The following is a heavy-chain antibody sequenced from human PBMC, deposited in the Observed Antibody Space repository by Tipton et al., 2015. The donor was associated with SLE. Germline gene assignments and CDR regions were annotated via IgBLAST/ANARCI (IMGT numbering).Heavy chain of an antibody. CDR1: GFTFSSYS. D-gene: IGHD5-24*01. CDR2: ISSSSSYI. V-gene: IGHV3-21*03. CDR3: ARGGRWLQRDWYFDL. Sequence: SLRLSCAASGFTFSSYSMNWVRQAPGKGLEWVSSISSSSSYIYYADSVKGRFTISRDNAKNSLYLQMNSLRAEDTAVYYCARGGRWLQRDWYFDLWGRGTLVTVSS. J-gene: IGHJ2*01.